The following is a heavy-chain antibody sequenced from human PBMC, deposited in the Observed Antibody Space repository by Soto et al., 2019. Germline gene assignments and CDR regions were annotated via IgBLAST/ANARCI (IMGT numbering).Heavy chain of an antibody. CDR3: ARXXXXXXXXXXYXDX. CDR1: GGSISSGDYY. CDR2: IYYSGST. J-gene: IGHJ4*02. V-gene: IGHV4-30-4*01. Sequence: QVQLQESGPGLVKPSQTLSLTCTVSGGSISSGDYYWSWIRQPPGKGLEWIGYIYYSGSTYYNPSLKSXVTISVDTSKNQFSLKLSSVTAAXTXVXYCARXXXXXXXXXXYXDXWXQGTLVTVSS.